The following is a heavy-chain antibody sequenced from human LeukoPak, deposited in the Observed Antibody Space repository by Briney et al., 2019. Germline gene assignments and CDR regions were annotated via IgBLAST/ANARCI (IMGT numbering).Heavy chain of an antibody. CDR1: GGSISSGGYS. D-gene: IGHD3-22*01. Sequence: SQTLSLTCAVSGGSISSGGYSWSWIRQPPGKGLEWIGYIYHSGSTYYNPSLKSRVTISVDRSKNQFSLKLSSVTAADTAVYYCARAGRYYYDSSGHYKFTSAPFDYWGQGTLVTVSS. CDR3: ARAGRYYYDSSGHYKFTSAPFDY. V-gene: IGHV4-30-2*01. CDR2: IYHSGST. J-gene: IGHJ4*02.